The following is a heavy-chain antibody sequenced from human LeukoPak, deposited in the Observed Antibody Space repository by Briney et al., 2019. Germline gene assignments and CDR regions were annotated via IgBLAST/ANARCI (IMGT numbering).Heavy chain of an antibody. CDR1: GGSISSGGYS. V-gene: IGHV4-30-2*01. J-gene: IGHJ5*02. CDR3: ARETLYCSSTSCYSAWFDP. CDR2: IYHSGST. D-gene: IGHD2-2*02. Sequence: SETLSLTCAVSGGSISSGGYSWSWIQQPPGKGLEWIGYIYHSGSTYYNPSLKSRVTISVDRSKNQFSLKLSSVTAADTAVYYCARETLYCSSTSCYSAWFDPWGQGTLVTVSS.